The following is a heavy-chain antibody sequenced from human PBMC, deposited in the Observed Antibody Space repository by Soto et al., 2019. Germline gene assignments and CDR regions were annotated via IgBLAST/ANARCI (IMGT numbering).Heavy chain of an antibody. J-gene: IGHJ5*02. CDR3: ARLWVRCFDA. D-gene: IGHD1-26*01. Sequence: EVQLVESGGGLVQPGGSLRLSCAASGFTFSDHYMDWVRQAPGKGLEWVGRIRHRADGYITEYAASVKGRFTISRDDSWNELDWKMISLQTGDTAVYFCARLWVRCFDAGGQGPLVTVSS. CDR1: GFTFSDHY. CDR2: IRHRADGYIT. V-gene: IGHV3-72*01.